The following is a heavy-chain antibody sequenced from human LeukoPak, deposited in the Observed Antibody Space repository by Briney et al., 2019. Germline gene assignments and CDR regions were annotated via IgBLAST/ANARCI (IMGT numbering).Heavy chain of an antibody. CDR3: ASSRREYGSGSWLIDY. CDR2: IYYSGST. Sequence: SETLSLTCTVSGGSISSGGYYWSWIRQHPGKGLEWIGYIYYSGSTYYNPSLKSRVTISVDTSKNQFSLKLSSVTAADTAVYYCASSRREYGSGSWLIDYWGQGTLVTVSS. V-gene: IGHV4-31*03. D-gene: IGHD3-10*01. CDR1: GGSISSGGYY. J-gene: IGHJ4*02.